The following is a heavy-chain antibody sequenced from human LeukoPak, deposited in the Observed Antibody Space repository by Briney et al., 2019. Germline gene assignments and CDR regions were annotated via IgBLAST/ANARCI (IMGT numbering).Heavy chain of an antibody. CDR3: ATYSSLNTREFQY. V-gene: IGHV3-7*01. CDR1: GLTFSRDW. J-gene: IGHJ1*01. Sequence: GRSLRLSCEASGLTFSRDWMGWVRQAPGKGLEWVANIRQDGGETYYGDSVKGRFIISRDNAKNSLFLQMNRLRAEDTAVYYCATYSSLNTREFQYWGQGILVTVSP. D-gene: IGHD3-22*01. CDR2: IRQDGGET.